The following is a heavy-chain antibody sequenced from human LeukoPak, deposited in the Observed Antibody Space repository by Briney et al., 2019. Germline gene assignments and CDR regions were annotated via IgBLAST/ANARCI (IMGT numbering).Heavy chain of an antibody. D-gene: IGHD2/OR15-2a*01. CDR1: GYTLTQLS. CDR3: ATILYGYGLDF. J-gene: IGHJ6*04. CDR2: SDPQQT. V-gene: IGHV1-24*01. Sequence: VSVKVSCKVSGYTLTQLSIHWVRQAPGKGLEWLGSSDPQQTIYAQNFQGRVTMTEDTSTDTMFLDLSGLTSDDTAVYYCATILYGYGLDFWGKGTTVTVSS.